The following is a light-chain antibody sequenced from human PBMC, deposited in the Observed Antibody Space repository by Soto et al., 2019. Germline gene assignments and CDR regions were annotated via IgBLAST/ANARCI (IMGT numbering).Light chain of an antibody. Sequence: QSVLTQAPSASGTPGQSVTISCSGSDSNIGSNTVNWYQQLPGMAPKLLIYANFQRSSGAPDRFSASKSGTSASLAISGLQSEDEAHYYCAVWDDSLRGWVFGGGTKLTVL. J-gene: IGLJ3*02. CDR2: ANF. CDR1: DSNIGSNT. CDR3: AVWDDSLRGWV. V-gene: IGLV1-44*01.